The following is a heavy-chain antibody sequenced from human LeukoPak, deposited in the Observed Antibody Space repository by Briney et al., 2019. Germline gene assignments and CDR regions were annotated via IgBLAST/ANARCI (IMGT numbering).Heavy chain of an antibody. Sequence: GASVKVSCKASGYTFTGYYMHWVRQAPGQGLEWMGWINPNSGGTNYAQKFQGRVTMTRDTSMSTAYMELSSLTSEDTAVYYCARVPSLGYCSGGSCYRFDHWGQGTLVAVSS. CDR3: ARVPSLGYCSGGSCYRFDH. J-gene: IGHJ4*02. CDR1: GYTFTGYY. D-gene: IGHD2-15*01. CDR2: INPNSGGT. V-gene: IGHV1-2*02.